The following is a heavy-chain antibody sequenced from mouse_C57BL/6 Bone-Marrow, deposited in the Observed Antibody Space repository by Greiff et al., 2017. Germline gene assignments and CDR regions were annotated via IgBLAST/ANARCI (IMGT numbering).Heavy chain of an antibody. J-gene: IGHJ3*01. CDR1: GYTFTSYG. D-gene: IGHD2-4*01. V-gene: IGHV1-81*01. CDR3: ARGPIYYDYDVFAY. Sequence: QVQLKESGAELARPGASVKLSCKASGYTFTSYGISWVKQRTGQGLEWIGEIYPRSGNTYYNEKFKGKATLTADKSSSTAYMELRSLTSEDSAVYFCARGPIYYDYDVFAYWGQGTLVTVSA. CDR2: IYPRSGNT.